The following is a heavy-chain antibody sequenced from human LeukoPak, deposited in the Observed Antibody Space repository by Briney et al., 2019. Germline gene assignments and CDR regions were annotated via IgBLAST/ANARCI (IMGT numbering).Heavy chain of an antibody. V-gene: IGHV4-59*01. J-gene: IGHJ4*02. CDR3: ARDQSSNWSSSGWYYFDY. D-gene: IGHD6-19*01. CDR1: GGSISSYY. Sequence: SETLSLTCSVSGGSISSYYWSWIRQPPGKGPEWIGYISDSGSTNYKPSLKSRVTISLDTSKNQFTLRLTSVTTADTAVYFCARDQSSNWSSSGWYYFDYWGQGTLVTVSS. CDR2: ISDSGST.